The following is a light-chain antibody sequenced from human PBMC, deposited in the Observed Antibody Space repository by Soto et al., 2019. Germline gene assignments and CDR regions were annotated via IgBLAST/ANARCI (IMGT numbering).Light chain of an antibody. J-gene: IGLJ2*01. V-gene: IGLV1-47*01. CDR3: AAWDDSLTLVV. Sequence: QSVLTQPPSASGTPGQRVTISCSGSSSNIGSNYVYWYQQLPGTAPKLLIYRNNQRPSGVPDRFSGSKSGTSASLAISGLRSEDEADYYCAAWDDSLTLVVFSGGTKLTVL. CDR1: SSNIGSNY. CDR2: RNN.